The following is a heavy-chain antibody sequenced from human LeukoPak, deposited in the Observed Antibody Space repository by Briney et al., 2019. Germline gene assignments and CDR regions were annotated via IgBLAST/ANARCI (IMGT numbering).Heavy chain of an antibody. Sequence: GGSLRLSCAASGFTFSRHWMTWVRQAPGKGLEWVANLKEDGSEQCYVDSIKGRFTISRDNAKNSLYLQMSSLRAEDTAIYYCVRETVSVITDFDYWGQGTLVTVSS. D-gene: IGHD3-16*02. V-gene: IGHV3-7*01. J-gene: IGHJ4*02. CDR1: GFTFSRHW. CDR3: VRETVSVITDFDY. CDR2: LKEDGSEQ.